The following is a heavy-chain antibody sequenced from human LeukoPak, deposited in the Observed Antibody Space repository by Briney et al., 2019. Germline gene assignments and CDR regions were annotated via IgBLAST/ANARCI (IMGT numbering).Heavy chain of an antibody. CDR2: IYHIGST. CDR3: ARAGLIITSGIDY. D-gene: IGHD3-10*01. V-gene: IGHV4-38-2*01. CDR1: GFSISRSYY. Sequence: SETLSLTCGVSGFSISRSYYWAWIRRPPGKGLEWIGTIYHIGSTYYSPSLGSRVTMSVDTSKNEFSLNLKSVPAADTAVYYCARAGLIITSGIDYWGQGALVTVSS. J-gene: IGHJ4*02.